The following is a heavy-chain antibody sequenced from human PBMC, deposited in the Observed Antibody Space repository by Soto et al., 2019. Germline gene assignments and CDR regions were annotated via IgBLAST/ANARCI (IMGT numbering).Heavy chain of an antibody. CDR2: IIPILGMA. Sequence: SVKVSYRASGGTFSSYTISWVRQAPGQGLEWMGRIIPILGMANYAQKFQGRVTITADKSTSTAYMELSSLRSEDTAVYYCAREVLRFLERLPKTSYYMDVWGKGTTVTVSS. D-gene: IGHD3-3*01. V-gene: IGHV1-69*04. J-gene: IGHJ6*03. CDR3: AREVLRFLERLPKTSYYMDV. CDR1: GGTFSSYT.